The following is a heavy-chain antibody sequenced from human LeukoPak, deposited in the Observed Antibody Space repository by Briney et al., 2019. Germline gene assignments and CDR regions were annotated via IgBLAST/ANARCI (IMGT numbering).Heavy chain of an antibody. CDR1: GYTFTSNY. J-gene: IGHJ4*02. V-gene: IGHV1-46*01. D-gene: IGHD3-22*01. CDR3: ARGERYYYDSSGYHTSDY. CDR2: ISPSGGST. Sequence: ASVKVSCKAFGYTFTSNYMHWVRQAPGQGPEWMGVISPSGGSTTYAQKFQGRVTLTRDMSTSTDYLELSSLRSEDTAVYYCARGERYYYDSSGYHTSDYWGQGTLVTVSS.